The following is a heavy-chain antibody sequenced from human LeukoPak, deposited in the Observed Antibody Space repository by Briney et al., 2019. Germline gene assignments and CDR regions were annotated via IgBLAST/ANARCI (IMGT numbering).Heavy chain of an antibody. Sequence: GGSLRLSCAASGFTFSSYSMNWVRQAPGKGLEWVSSISSSSSYIYYADSVKGRFTISRDNAKNSLYLQMNSLRAEDTAVYYCAREYSDILTGHHSGVFDYWGQGTLVTVSS. J-gene: IGHJ4*02. CDR2: ISSSSSYI. CDR3: AREYSDILTGHHSGVFDY. D-gene: IGHD3-9*01. CDR1: GFTFSSYS. V-gene: IGHV3-21*01.